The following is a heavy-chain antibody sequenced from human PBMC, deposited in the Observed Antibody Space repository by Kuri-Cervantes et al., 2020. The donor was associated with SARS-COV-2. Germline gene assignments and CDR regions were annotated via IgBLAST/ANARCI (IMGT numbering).Heavy chain of an antibody. Sequence: GESLKISCKGSGYSFTSYWIGWVRQMPGKGLEWMGIIYPGDSDTRYSPSFQGQVTIPADKSISTAYLQWSSLKASDTAMYYCARPLYYYDSSGYPGSVVAFDIWGQGTMVTVSS. CDR3: ARPLYYYDSSGYPGSVVAFDI. CDR2: IYPGDSDT. D-gene: IGHD3-22*01. CDR1: GYSFTSYW. V-gene: IGHV5-51*01. J-gene: IGHJ3*02.